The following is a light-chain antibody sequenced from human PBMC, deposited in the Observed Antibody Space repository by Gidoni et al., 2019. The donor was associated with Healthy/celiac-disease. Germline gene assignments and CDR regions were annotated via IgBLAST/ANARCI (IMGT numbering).Light chain of an antibody. V-gene: IGKV3-11*01. CDR1: QSVSSY. Sequence: ESVLTQSPATLSLSPGERDTLSCRASQSVSSYLAWYQQKPGQGPRLLIYDASNRATGIPARFSGSGSGTDLTLTISSLEPEDFAVYYCQQRSSWPSITFGQXTRLEIK. CDR2: DAS. CDR3: QQRSSWPSIT. J-gene: IGKJ5*01.